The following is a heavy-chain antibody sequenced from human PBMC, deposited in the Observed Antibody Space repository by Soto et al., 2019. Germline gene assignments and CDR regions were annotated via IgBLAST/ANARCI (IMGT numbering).Heavy chain of an antibody. CDR1: GGSFSGYY. V-gene: IGHV4-34*01. CDR2: INHSGST. CDR3: ALLGITAAGDF. D-gene: IGHD6-13*01. Sequence: QVQLQQWGAGLLKPSETLSLTCAVYGGSFSGYYWSWIRQPPGKGLEWIGEINHSGSTNYNPSPKSRVTISVDTSKNQFSLNLSSVTAADTAVFYCALLGITAAGDFWGQGTLVTVSS. J-gene: IGHJ4*02.